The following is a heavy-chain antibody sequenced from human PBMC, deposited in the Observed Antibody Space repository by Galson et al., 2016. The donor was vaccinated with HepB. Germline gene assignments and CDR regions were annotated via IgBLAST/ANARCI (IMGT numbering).Heavy chain of an antibody. J-gene: IGHJ4*02. CDR3: ARETEWGPDY. V-gene: IGHV3-74*01. CDR1: GFSLRNYW. Sequence: SLRLSCAASGFSLRNYWMHWFRQAPGKGLVWVARINKDETTTSSAATMGYADIVRGRFHISRDNPKNMLYLQMDSLRVEDTAVYYCARETEWGPDYWGQGTLVTVSS. CDR2: INKDETTT. D-gene: IGHD1-26*01.